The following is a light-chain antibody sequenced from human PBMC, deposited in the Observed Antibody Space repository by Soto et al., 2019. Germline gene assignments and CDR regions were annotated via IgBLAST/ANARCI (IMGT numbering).Light chain of an antibody. CDR2: LDS. CDR1: QSLLHSNGYNY. Sequence: DIVMTQSPLSLPVTPGEPASISCRSSQSLLHSNGYNYLDWYLQNPGQSRQLLIYLDSNRASGVPDRFSGSGSGTDFTLKISRVEAEDVGVYYCMQPLQSWTFGQGTKVEIK. CDR3: MQPLQSWT. V-gene: IGKV2-28*01. J-gene: IGKJ1*01.